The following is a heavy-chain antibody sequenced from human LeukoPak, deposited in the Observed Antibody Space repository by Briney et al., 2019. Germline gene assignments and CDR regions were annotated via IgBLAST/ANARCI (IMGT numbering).Heavy chain of an antibody. J-gene: IGHJ4*02. CDR3: ARGLAYYNFWSAFYFFDY. V-gene: IGHV4-30-4*08. Sequence: SETLSLTCTVSGGSTSSGENYWTWVRQPPGTGLEWLGCIYHSGSTYYNPSLKSRVTMSVDTSKNQFSLKLTSVTAADTAVYYCARGLAYYNFWSAFYFFDYWGQGALVTVSS. CDR1: GGSTSSGENY. CDR2: IYHSGST. D-gene: IGHD3-3*01.